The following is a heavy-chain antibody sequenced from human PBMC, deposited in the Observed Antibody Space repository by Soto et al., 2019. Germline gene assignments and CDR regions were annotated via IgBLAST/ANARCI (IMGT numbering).Heavy chain of an antibody. Sequence: SETLSLTCTVSGGSISSNNWWSWVRQPPGKGLEWIGEIYHSGNTNYNPSLKSRVTISVDTSKNQFSLKLSSVTAADTAVYYCARAPRGNYGYPSYFDYWGQGTLVTVSS. D-gene: IGHD3-10*01. J-gene: IGHJ4*02. CDR1: GGSISSNNW. CDR2: IYHSGNT. CDR3: ARAPRGNYGYPSYFDY. V-gene: IGHV4-4*02.